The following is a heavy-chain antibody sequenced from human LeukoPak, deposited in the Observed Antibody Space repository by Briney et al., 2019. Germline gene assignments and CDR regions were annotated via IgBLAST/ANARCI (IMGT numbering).Heavy chain of an antibody. D-gene: IGHD5-24*01. CDR3: ARDRAGDGYNNYYYYYMDV. J-gene: IGHJ6*03. Sequence: SETLSLTCTVSGGSISSYYWSWIRQPAGKGLEWIGLIYTSGSTNYNPSLKSRVTISVDTSKNQFSLKLSSVTAADTAVYYCARDRAGDGYNNYYYYYMDVWGKGTTVTISS. CDR1: GGSISSYY. CDR2: IYTSGST. V-gene: IGHV4-4*07.